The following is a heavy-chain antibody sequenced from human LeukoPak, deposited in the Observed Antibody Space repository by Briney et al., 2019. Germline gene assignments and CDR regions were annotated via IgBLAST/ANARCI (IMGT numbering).Heavy chain of an antibody. CDR3: ARETSQKGAHYMDV. J-gene: IGHJ6*03. D-gene: IGHD3-16*01. CDR1: GGSISSYY. CDR2: IYYSGST. V-gene: IGHV4-59*01. Sequence: PSETLSLTCTVSGGSISSYYWSWIRQPPGKGLEYIGYIYYSGSTNYNPSLKSRLTISVDTSKNQLSLKLSSVTAADTAVYYCARETSQKGAHYMDVWGKGTTVTISS.